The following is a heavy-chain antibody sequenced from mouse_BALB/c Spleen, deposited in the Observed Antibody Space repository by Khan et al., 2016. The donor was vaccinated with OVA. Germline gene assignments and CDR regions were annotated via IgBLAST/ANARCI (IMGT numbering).Heavy chain of an antibody. CDR3: ARVITRDY. V-gene: IGHV1S81*02. CDR1: GYTFTSYW. Sequence: QVQLQQPGAELVKPGASVKLSCKASGYTFTSYWMHWVKQRPGQGLEWIGEINPSNGRTNYNETFKSKATLTVDKSSSTAYMQLSSPTSEDSAVYDCARVITRDYWGQGTTLTVSS. J-gene: IGHJ2*01. D-gene: IGHD6-1*01. CDR2: INPSNGRT.